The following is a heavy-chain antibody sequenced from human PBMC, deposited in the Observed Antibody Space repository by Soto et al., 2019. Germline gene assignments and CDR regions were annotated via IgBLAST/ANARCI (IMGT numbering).Heavy chain of an antibody. D-gene: IGHD3-10*01. CDR2: ISYDGSNK. CDR1: GFTFSSYS. Sequence: SLRLSCAASGFTFSSYSMHWVRQAPGKGLEWVAVISYDGSNKYYADSVKGRFTISRDNSKNTLYLQMNSLRAEDTAVYYCARALWFGSHYYYYGMDVWGQGTTVTVSS. CDR3: ARALWFGSHYYYYGMDV. J-gene: IGHJ6*02. V-gene: IGHV3-30-3*01.